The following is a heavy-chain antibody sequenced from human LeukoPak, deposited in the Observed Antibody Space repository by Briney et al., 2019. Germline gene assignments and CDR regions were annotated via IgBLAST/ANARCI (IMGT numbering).Heavy chain of an antibody. CDR2: INSDGST. CDR1: GFTFSSYW. Sequence: GGSLRLSCSASGFTFSSYWMHWVRQAPGKGLVWVSRINSDGSTYYADSVKGRFTISGDNAKNTLYLQMNSLRADDTAVYYCAGDRSYGVDVWGQGTTVTVS. CDR3: AGDRSYGVDV. J-gene: IGHJ6*02. V-gene: IGHV3-74*01.